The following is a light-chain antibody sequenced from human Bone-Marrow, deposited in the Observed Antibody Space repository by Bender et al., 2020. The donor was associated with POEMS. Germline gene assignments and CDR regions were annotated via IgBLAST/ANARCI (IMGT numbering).Light chain of an antibody. CDR1: TSDLGTYNY. CDR3: AAWEDSLNGWV. J-gene: IGLJ3*02. CDR2: DFS. Sequence: QSALTQPASVSGSPGQSVTISCTATTSDLGTYNYVSWFQQHPGRAPKLIIYDFSHRPSGVSTRFSGSKSGTSASLAISGLQSEDEADYYCAAWEDSLNGWVFGGGTKLTVL. V-gene: IGLV2-14*03.